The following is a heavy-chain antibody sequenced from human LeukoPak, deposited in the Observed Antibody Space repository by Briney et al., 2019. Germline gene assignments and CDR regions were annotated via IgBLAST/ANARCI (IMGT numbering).Heavy chain of an antibody. V-gene: IGHV1-69*01. D-gene: IGHD1-26*01. Sequence: ASVKVSCKASGGTCSSYAISWVRQAPGQGLEWMGGIIPIFGTANYAQKFQGRVTITAAESTSTAYMELSSLRSEDTAVYYCARGYSGSYFGYWGQGTLVTVSS. CDR3: ARGYSGSYFGY. J-gene: IGHJ4*02. CDR2: IIPIFGTA. CDR1: GGTCSSYA.